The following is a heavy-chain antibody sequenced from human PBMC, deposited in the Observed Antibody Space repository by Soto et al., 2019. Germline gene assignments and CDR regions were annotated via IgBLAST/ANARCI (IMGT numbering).Heavy chain of an antibody. CDR2: IYYSGTT. CDR3: ARDYYLPPAKGMDV. V-gene: IGHV4-31*03. CDR1: GGSISTGGYY. D-gene: IGHD1-26*01. J-gene: IGHJ6*02. Sequence: QVQLQESGPGLVKPSQTLSLTYTVSGGSISTGGYYWSWIRQHPGKGLEWIGFIYYSGTTYYNPSLKSRVTISVDTSKNQFSLNLSSVTAADTAVYYCARDYYLPPAKGMDVWGQGTTVTVSS.